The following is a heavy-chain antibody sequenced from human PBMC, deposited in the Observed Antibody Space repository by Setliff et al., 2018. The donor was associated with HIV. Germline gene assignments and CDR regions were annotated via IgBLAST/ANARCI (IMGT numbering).Heavy chain of an antibody. CDR2: ISAYNGNT. J-gene: IGHJ3*02. D-gene: IGHD1-26*01. V-gene: IGHV1-18*01. CDR1: GYTFTSYG. Sequence: GASVKVSCKASGYTFTSYGISWVRQAPGQGLEWMGWISAYNGNTSYAQKLQGRVTMTTDTSTSTAYMELRSLRSDDTAVYYCARLHRIVGATTPAFDIWGQGTMVTVSS. CDR3: ARLHRIVGATTPAFDI.